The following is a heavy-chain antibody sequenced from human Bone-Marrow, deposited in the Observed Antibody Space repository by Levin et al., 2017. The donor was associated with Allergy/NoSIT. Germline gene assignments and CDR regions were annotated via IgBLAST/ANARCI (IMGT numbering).Heavy chain of an antibody. J-gene: IGHJ6*02. CDR2: INLNSGTI. D-gene: IGHD3-16*01. V-gene: IGHV1-2*06. CDR3: AREALGYDYGMDV. CDR1: GYIFTGYF. Sequence: ASVKVSCKASGYIFTGYFMHWVRQAPGQGLEWMGRINLNSGTINYAEKFEGRVTMTRDTSIRTVYMELSRLRSDDTAVYYCAREALGYDYGMDVWGQGTTVIVSS.